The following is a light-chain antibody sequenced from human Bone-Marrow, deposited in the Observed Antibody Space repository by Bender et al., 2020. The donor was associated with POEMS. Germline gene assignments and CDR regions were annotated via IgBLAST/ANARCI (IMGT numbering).Light chain of an antibody. V-gene: IGLV2-14*03. CDR3: AVWDDSLNGWV. Sequence: QSALTQPASVSGSPGQSITISCTGTSSDVGGYKYVSWYQHHPGKAPKLMIYDVSNRPSGVSNRFSGSKSGNTASLTIFGLQAEDEADYYCAVWDDSLNGWVFGGGTKLTVL. CDR2: DVS. CDR1: SSDVGGYKY. J-gene: IGLJ3*02.